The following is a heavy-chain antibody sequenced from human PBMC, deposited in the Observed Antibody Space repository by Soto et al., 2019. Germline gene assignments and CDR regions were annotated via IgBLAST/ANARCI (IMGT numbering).Heavy chain of an antibody. J-gene: IGHJ4*02. Sequence: QVQLVESGGGLVKPGGSLRLSCAASGFTFSDYYMSWIRQAPGKGLEWVSYISSSSSYTNYADSVKGRFTISRDNAKNSLYLQMNSLRAEDTAVYYCARVVDFWSGYYQDYWGQGTLVTVSS. CDR3: ARVVDFWSGYYQDY. V-gene: IGHV3-11*06. CDR1: GFTFSDYY. D-gene: IGHD3-3*01. CDR2: ISSSSSYT.